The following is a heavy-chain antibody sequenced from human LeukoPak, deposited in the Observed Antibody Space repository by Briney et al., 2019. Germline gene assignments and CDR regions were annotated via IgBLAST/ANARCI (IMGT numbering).Heavy chain of an antibody. CDR2: MNPNSGNT. CDR3: ATFPSSTSFYNWFDP. D-gene: IGHD2-2*01. Sequence: ASVKVSCKASGYTFTSYDINWVRQATGQGLEWMGWMNPNSGNTGYAQKFQGRVTMTRNTPISTAYMELSSLRSEDTAVYYCATFPSSTSFYNWFDPWGQGTLVTVSS. CDR1: GYTFTSYD. V-gene: IGHV1-8*01. J-gene: IGHJ5*02.